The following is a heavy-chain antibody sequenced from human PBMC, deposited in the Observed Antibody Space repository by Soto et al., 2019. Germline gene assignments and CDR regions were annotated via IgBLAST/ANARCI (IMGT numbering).Heavy chain of an antibody. CDR3: AHTRRGYHHFEY. CDR1: GFSLSTSGVG. Sequence: QITLKESGPTLVKPTQTLTLTCTFSGFSLSTSGVGVGWIRQPPGKALEWLALIYWDDDKRYSPSLNSRLTIXKDXSKSQVVLTMTNMDPVDTATYYCAHTRRGYHHFEYWGQGTLVTVSS. J-gene: IGHJ4*02. D-gene: IGHD3-16*02. V-gene: IGHV2-5*02. CDR2: IYWDDDK.